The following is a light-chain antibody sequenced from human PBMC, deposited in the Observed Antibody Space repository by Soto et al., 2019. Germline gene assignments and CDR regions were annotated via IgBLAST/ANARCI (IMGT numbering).Light chain of an antibody. Sequence: IQLTQSPSSLSASIGDRVTITCRASQVISNYLAWYQQKPGKAPKLLIYGAVTLQSGVPSRFSGSGSGTDFTLTISSLQPDDLATYYCQQLNNFPPFTFGPGTKVDLK. V-gene: IGKV1-9*01. CDR2: GAV. CDR3: QQLNNFPPFT. CDR1: QVISNY. J-gene: IGKJ3*01.